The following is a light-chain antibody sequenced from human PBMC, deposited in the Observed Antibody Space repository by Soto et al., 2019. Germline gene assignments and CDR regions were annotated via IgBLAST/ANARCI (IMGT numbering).Light chain of an antibody. CDR3: QQYQTYSRT. Sequence: DIQMTQSPSTVSASVGDRITITCRASQSINTWLAWYRQRPGEAPQLLIYDVSTLEIGVPARFSGSGSGTDFPLSISRLQADDFATFYCQQYQTYSRTFGQGTKVEVK. CDR1: QSINTW. J-gene: IGKJ1*01. CDR2: DVS. V-gene: IGKV1-5*01.